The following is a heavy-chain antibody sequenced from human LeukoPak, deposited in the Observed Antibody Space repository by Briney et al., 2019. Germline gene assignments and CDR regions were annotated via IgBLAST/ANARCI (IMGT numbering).Heavy chain of an antibody. D-gene: IGHD4/OR15-4a*01. Sequence: GGSLRLSCAASGFTFSSYEMNWVRQAPGKGLEWVSYISSSGSTIYYADSVKGRFTISRDNSKNTLYLQMNSLRAEDTAVYYCARRAGAYSHPYDYWGQGTLVAVSS. CDR1: GFTFSSYE. V-gene: IGHV3-48*03. CDR3: ARRAGAYSHPYDY. J-gene: IGHJ4*02. CDR2: ISSSGSTI.